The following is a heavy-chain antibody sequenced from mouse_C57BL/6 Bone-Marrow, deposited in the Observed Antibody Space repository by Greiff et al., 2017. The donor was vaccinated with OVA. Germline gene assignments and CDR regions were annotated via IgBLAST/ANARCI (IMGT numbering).Heavy chain of an antibody. D-gene: IGHD1-1*01. Sequence: VQLQQSGPELVKPGASVKISCKASGYTFTDYYMNWVKQSPGKSLEWIGDINPNNGGTSYNQKFKGKATLTVDKSSSPAYMELRSLTSEDSAVYYCARLLLRSYWGQGNLVTVSA. CDR3: ARLLLRSY. J-gene: IGHJ3*01. CDR2: INPNNGGT. V-gene: IGHV1-26*01. CDR1: GYTFTDYY.